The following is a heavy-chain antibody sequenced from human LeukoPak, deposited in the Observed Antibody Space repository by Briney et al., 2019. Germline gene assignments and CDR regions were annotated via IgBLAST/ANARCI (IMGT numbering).Heavy chain of an antibody. Sequence: SETLSLTCTVSGGSISSYYWSSIRQPAGKGLEWIGRIYTSGSTNYNPSLKSRVTMSVDTSKNQFSLKLSSVTAADTAVYYCARFRYCSSTSCPGNWFDPWGQGTLVTVSS. J-gene: IGHJ5*02. CDR3: ARFRYCSSTSCPGNWFDP. D-gene: IGHD2-2*01. CDR2: IYTSGST. CDR1: GGSISSYY. V-gene: IGHV4-4*07.